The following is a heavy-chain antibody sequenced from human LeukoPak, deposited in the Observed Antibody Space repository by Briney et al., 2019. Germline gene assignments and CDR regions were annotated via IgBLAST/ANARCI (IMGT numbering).Heavy chain of an antibody. D-gene: IGHD3-22*01. Sequence: ASVTVSCKASGYTFTNYGISWVRQAPGQGLEWMGWISAYNGNTNYAQKLQGRVTMTTDTSTSTAYMELRSLRSDDTAVYYCARDYYDSSGYAAYFQHWGQGTLVTVSS. J-gene: IGHJ1*01. CDR2: ISAYNGNT. V-gene: IGHV1-18*01. CDR3: ARDYYDSSGYAAYFQH. CDR1: GYTFTNYG.